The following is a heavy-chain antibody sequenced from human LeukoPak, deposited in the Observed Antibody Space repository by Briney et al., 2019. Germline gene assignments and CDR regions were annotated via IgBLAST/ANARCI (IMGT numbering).Heavy chain of an antibody. J-gene: IGHJ4*02. Sequence: PGGSLRLSCAASGFTFSSYWMSWVRQAPGKGLEWAANIKQDGREKYYVDSVKGRFTISRDNAKNSLYLQMNSLRAVDTAVYYCARDLDPSSSPFPYYFDYWGQGTLVTVSS. CDR2: IKQDGREK. CDR1: GFTFSSYW. V-gene: IGHV3-7*01. CDR3: ARDLDPSSSPFPYYFDY. D-gene: IGHD6-6*01.